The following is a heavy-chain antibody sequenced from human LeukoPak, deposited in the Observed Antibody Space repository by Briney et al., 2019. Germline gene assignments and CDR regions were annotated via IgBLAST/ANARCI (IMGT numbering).Heavy chain of an antibody. Sequence: SETLSLTCSVSGDSIGSNNYYWAWIRQPPGKILEWVGSIYYSGTTYYNPSLKSRVIISIDASKNQFSLRLSSVTAADTAVYYCARHSYSSSSTPFDYWGQGTLVTVSS. D-gene: IGHD6-6*01. V-gene: IGHV4-39*01. CDR1: GDSIGSNNYY. J-gene: IGHJ4*02. CDR2: IYYSGTT. CDR3: ARHSYSSSSTPFDY.